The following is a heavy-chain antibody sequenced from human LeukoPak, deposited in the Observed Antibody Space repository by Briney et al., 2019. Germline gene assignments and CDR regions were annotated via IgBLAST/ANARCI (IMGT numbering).Heavy chain of an antibody. J-gene: IGHJ4*02. CDR1: GFTFSSYA. V-gene: IGHV3-23*01. CDR2: ISGSGGST. D-gene: IGHD3-10*01. Sequence: QTGGSPRLSCAASGFTFSSYAMSWVRQAPGKGLEWVSAISGSGGSTYYADSVKGRFTISRDNSKNTLYLQMNSLRAEDTAVYYCAKDREVGYYYGSGSYGDLDYWGQGTLVTVSS. CDR3: AKDREVGYYYGSGSYGDLDY.